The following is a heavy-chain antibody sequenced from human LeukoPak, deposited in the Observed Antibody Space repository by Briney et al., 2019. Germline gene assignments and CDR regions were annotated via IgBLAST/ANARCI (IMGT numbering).Heavy chain of an antibody. CDR2: INPNSGGT. CDR3: ARAGAYCGGDCYSPYYYYYMDV. D-gene: IGHD2-21*02. Sequence: ASVKVSCKASGYTFTGYYMHWVRQAPGQGLEWMGWINPNSGGTNYAQKFQGRVTMTRDTPISTAYMELSRLRSDDTAVYYCARAGAYCGGDCYSPYYYYYMDVWGKGTTVTVSS. V-gene: IGHV1-2*02. J-gene: IGHJ6*03. CDR1: GYTFTGYY.